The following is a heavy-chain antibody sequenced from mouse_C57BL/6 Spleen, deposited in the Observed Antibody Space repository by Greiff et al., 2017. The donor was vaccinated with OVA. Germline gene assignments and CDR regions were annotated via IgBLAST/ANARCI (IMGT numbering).Heavy chain of an antibody. D-gene: IGHD3-3*01. CDR1: GFSFNTYA. CDR3: VRQGDRYFDY. V-gene: IGHV10-1*01. Sequence: EAGGGLVQPKGSLKLSCAASGFSFNTYAMNWVRQAPGKGLEWVARIRSKSDNYATYYADSVKDRFTISRDDSESMLYLQMNNLKTEDTAMYYCVRQGDRYFDYWGQGTTLTVSS. J-gene: IGHJ2*01. CDR2: IRSKSDNYAT.